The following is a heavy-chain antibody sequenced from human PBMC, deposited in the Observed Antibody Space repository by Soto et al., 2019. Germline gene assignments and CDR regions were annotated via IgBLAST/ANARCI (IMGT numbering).Heavy chain of an antibody. V-gene: IGHV3-73*01. CDR2: IRDRAYNYAT. Sequence: EVLLVESGGGLVQPGGSLKLSCAASGFVFKDSSIHWVRQASGTGLEWIGRIRDRAYNYATAYAASVKGRFTISRDDSNNMAYLQMNGLETEDTAIYYCTRLISAAQDYWGQGTLVTVSS. CDR1: GFVFKDSS. CDR3: TRLISAAQDY. J-gene: IGHJ4*02. D-gene: IGHD3-10*01.